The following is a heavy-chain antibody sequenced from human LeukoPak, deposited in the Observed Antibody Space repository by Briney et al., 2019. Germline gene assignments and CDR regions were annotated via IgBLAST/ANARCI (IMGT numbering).Heavy chain of an antibody. J-gene: IGHJ5*02. V-gene: IGHV3-23*01. CDR3: AKWPIGYCSTIDCYS. CDR1: GFTFSNYA. Sequence: GGSLRLSCAASGFTFSNYAMSWVRQAPGKGLEWVSGISASGGYTNYADSVKGRFTISRDNSKNTLYLQMNSPRAEDTAVYYCAKWPIGYCSTIDCYSWGQGTLVTVSS. D-gene: IGHD2-2*01. CDR2: ISASGGYT.